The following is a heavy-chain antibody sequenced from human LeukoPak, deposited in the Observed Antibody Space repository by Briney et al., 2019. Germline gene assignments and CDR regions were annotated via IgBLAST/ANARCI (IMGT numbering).Heavy chain of an antibody. CDR3: ARDPTSVL. Sequence: PSETLSLTCTVSGGSINNYYWSWIRQPAGKGVEWIGRIYSGGSTNYNPSLTRRVTVSLDTYKNQFSLKMTSVTAADTAVYYCARDPTSVLCGQGTLVTVSS. D-gene: IGHD6-6*01. J-gene: IGHJ4*02. CDR1: GGSINNYY. CDR2: IYSGGST. V-gene: IGHV4-4*07.